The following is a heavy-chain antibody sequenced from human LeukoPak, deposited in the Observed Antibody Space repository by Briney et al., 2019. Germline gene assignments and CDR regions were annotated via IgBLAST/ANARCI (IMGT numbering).Heavy chain of an antibody. J-gene: IGHJ3*02. CDR1: GFTFSDYY. D-gene: IGHD3-3*01. CDR2: ISSSGSTI. CDR3: ARDWDYDFWSGPGAFDI. Sequence: SGGSLRLSCAASGFTFSDYYMSWIRQAPGKGLEWVSYISSSGSTIYYADSVKGRFTISRDNAKNSLYLQMNSLRAEDTAVYYCARDWDYDFWSGPGAFDIWGQGTMVTVSS. V-gene: IGHV3-11*04.